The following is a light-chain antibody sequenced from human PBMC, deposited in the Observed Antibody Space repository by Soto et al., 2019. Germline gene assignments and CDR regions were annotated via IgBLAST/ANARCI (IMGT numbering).Light chain of an antibody. V-gene: IGLV1-40*01. CDR3: LSFDSSLSVV. CDR2: GNT. Sequence: QSVLTQPPSVSGAPGQRVTISCTCSSSNIGAGYDVHWYQQLPGRAPKLLIDGNTNRPSGVPDRFSGSKSGTSASLAITGLQAEDEADYYCLSFDSSLSVVFGGGTKLTVL. CDR1: SSNIGAGYD. J-gene: IGLJ2*01.